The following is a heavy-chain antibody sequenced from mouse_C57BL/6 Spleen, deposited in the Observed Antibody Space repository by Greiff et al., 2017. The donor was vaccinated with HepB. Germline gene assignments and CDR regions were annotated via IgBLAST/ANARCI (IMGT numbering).Heavy chain of an antibody. D-gene: IGHD2-2*01. Sequence: EVNVVESGGGLVKPGGSLKLSCAASGFTFSDYGMHWVRQAPEKGLEWVAYISSGSSTIYYADTVKGGFTISKDNAKTTLFLQMTSLRSEDTAMYYCASPMVTTGYYYAMDYWGKGTSVTVSS. CDR2: ISSGSSTI. CDR3: ASPMVTTGYYYAMDY. V-gene: IGHV5-17*01. J-gene: IGHJ4*01. CDR1: GFTFSDYG.